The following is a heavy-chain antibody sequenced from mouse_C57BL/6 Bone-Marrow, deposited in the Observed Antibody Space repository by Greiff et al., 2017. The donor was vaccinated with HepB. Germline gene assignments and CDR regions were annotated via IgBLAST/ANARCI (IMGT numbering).Heavy chain of an antibody. CDR1: GFTFSSYA. Sequence: DVQLVESGGGLVKPGGSLKLSCAASGFTFSSYAMSWVRQTPEKRLEWVATISDGGSYTYYPDNVKGRFTISRDNAKNNLSLQMSHLKSEDTAMYYCAREDYYGSSLFAYWGQGTLVTVSA. CDR3: AREDYYGSSLFAY. V-gene: IGHV5-4*01. J-gene: IGHJ3*01. CDR2: ISDGGSYT. D-gene: IGHD1-1*01.